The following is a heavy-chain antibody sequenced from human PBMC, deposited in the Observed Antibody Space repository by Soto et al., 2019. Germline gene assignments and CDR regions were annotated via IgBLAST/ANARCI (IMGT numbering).Heavy chain of an antibody. CDR3: ASGQTEKRFVQQDLDY. V-gene: IGHV3-11*01. CDR2: ISSSGSTI. D-gene: IGHD6-13*01. CDR1: GFSFSDYY. Sequence: QVQLVESGGGLVKPGGSLRLSCAASGFSFSDYYMSWIRQAPGKGLEWVSYISSSGSTIYYADSVKGRFTISRDNAKNSLYLQMNSLRAEDTAVYYCASGQTEKRFVQQDLDYWGQGTLVTVSS. J-gene: IGHJ4*02.